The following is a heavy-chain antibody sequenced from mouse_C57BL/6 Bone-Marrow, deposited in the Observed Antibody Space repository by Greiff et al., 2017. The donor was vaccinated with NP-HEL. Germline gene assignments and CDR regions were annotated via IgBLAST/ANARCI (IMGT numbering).Heavy chain of an antibody. CDR2: IYPSDSET. CDR3: AYGSSYDYFDY. V-gene: IGHV1-61*01. Sequence: VQLQQPGAELVRPGSSVKLSCKASGYTFTSYWMDWVKQRPGQGLEWIGNIYPSDSETHYNQKFKDKATLTVDKSSSTAYMQLSSLTSEDSAVYYCAYGSSYDYFDYWGQGTTLTVSS. CDR1: GYTFTSYW. J-gene: IGHJ2*01. D-gene: IGHD1-1*01.